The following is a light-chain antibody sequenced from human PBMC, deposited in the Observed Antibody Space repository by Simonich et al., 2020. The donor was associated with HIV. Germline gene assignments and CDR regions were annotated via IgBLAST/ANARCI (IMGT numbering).Light chain of an antibody. CDR1: QSLLHTDGKTY. V-gene: IGKV2D-29*02. CDR3: MQSIQLPLT. Sequence: DIVLTQTPLSLSVTPGQPASISCRSSQSLLHTDGKTYLDWYLQKPGQSPRLLIYAVSTGFSGVPDRFSGSGSGTHFTLKIGRVEAEDVGVYYCMQSIQLPLTFGGGTKVEIK. CDR2: AVS. J-gene: IGKJ4*01.